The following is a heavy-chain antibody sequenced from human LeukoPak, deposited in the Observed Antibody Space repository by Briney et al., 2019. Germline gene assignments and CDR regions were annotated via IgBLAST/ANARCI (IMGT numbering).Heavy chain of an antibody. CDR2: INTSGSS. D-gene: IGHD6-13*01. V-gene: IGHV4-4*07. CDR3: ARVMSAAGTPGYFDY. Sequence: SETLSLTCTVSGGSISSYYWSWIRQPAGKGLEWIGRINTSGSSNYNPSLRSRVTMSVDTSKNQFSLKLSSVTAADTAVYYCARVMSAAGTPGYFDYWGQGTLVTVSS. J-gene: IGHJ4*02. CDR1: GGSISSYY.